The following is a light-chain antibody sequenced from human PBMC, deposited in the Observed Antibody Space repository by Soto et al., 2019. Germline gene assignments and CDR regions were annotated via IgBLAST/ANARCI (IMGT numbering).Light chain of an antibody. J-gene: IGLJ1*01. CDR3: SSYTSSNTYV. CDR1: SSDVGGYNY. Sequence: QSVLTQPASVSGSPGQSITISCTGTSSDVGGYNYVSWSQQHPGKAPQLMIYEVSNRPSGVSNRFSGSKSGNPASLTISGLQAEDEAAYYCSSYTSSNTYVFGTGTKVTVL. V-gene: IGLV2-14*01. CDR2: EVS.